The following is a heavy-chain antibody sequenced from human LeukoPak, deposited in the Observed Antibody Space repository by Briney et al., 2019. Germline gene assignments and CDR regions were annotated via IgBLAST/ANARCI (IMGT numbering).Heavy chain of an antibody. Sequence: PGGSLRLSCAASGFTFSSYWMSWVRQAPGKGLEWVASIKQDGSENYHVDSVKGRFTISRDNAKNSLYLQMNSLRAEGTAVYYCARDCSSTSCYRGGFDPWGQGTLVTVSS. CDR2: IKQDGSEN. CDR3: ARDCSSTSCYRGGFDP. D-gene: IGHD2-2*02. J-gene: IGHJ5*02. V-gene: IGHV3-7*01. CDR1: GFTFSSYW.